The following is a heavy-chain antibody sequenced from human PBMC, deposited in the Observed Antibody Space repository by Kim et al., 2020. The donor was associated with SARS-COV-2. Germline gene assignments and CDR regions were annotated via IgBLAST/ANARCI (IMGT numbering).Heavy chain of an antibody. J-gene: IGHJ5*02. CDR2: FDPEDGET. V-gene: IGHV1-24*01. CDR3: ATTTPLITMVRGVFIRGPNGFES. Sequence: ASVKVSCKVSGYTLTELSMHWVRQAPGKGLEWMGGFDPEDGETIYAQKFQGRVTMTEDTSTDTAYMELSSLRSEDTAVNDCATTTPLITMVRGVFIRGPNGFESWGKGTLVTVSS. D-gene: IGHD3-10*01. CDR1: GYTLTELS.